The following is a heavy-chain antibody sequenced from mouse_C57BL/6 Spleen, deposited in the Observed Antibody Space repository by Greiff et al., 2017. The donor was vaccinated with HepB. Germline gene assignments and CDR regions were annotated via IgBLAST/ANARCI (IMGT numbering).Heavy chain of an antibody. CDR1: GYTFTSYW. J-gene: IGHJ1*03. CDR3: ARSITTVVEGYFDV. D-gene: IGHD1-1*01. CDR2: IHPNSGST. V-gene: IGHV1-64*01. Sequence: VQLQQSGAELVKPGASVKLSCKASGYTFTSYWMRWVKQRPGQGLEWIGMIHPNSGSTNYNEKFKSKATLTVDKSSSTAYMQLSSLTSEDSAVYYCARSITTVVEGYFDVWGTGTTVTVSS.